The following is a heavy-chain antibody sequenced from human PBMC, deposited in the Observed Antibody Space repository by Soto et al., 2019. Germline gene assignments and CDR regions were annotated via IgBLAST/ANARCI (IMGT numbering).Heavy chain of an antibody. CDR3: ARGGGGAARLYYYYGMDV. CDR2: IYYSGST. J-gene: IGHJ6*02. V-gene: IGHV4-59*01. D-gene: IGHD6-6*01. CDR1: GGSISSYY. Sequence: MASETLSLTCTVSGGSISSYYWSWIRQPPGKGLEWIGYIYYSGSTNYNPSLKSRVTISVDTSKNQFSLKLSSVTAADTAVYYCARGGGGAARLYYYYGMDVWGQGTTVTVSS.